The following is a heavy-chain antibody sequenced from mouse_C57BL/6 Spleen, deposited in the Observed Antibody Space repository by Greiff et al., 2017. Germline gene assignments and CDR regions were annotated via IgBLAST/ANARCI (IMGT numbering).Heavy chain of an antibody. CDR2: IRNKANNHAS. V-gene: IGHV6-6*01. J-gene: IGHJ4*01. Sequence: EVKVEESGGGLVQPGGSMKLSCAASGFTFSDAWMDWVLQSPEKGLEWVAEIRNKANNHASYYAESVKGRFTISRDDSKSSVYLQKNSLRAEDTGIYYYTGGYYYAMDYWGQGTTVTVSS. CDR1: GFTFSDAW. CDR3: TGGYYYAMDY.